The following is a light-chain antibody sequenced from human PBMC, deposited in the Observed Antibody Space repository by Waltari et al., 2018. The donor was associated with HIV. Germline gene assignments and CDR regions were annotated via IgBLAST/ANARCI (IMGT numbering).Light chain of an antibody. CDR3: QTWGTGIQV. CDR2: LNSDGSH. J-gene: IGLJ3*02. Sequence: QLVLTQSPSASASLGASVKLTCTLSSGHSSYAIAWHQQQPQKGPRYLMKLNSDGSHSKGDGIPDRFSGSCSGAERYLIISSLQSEDEADYYCQTWGTGIQVFGGGTKLTVL. V-gene: IGLV4-69*01. CDR1: SGHSSYA.